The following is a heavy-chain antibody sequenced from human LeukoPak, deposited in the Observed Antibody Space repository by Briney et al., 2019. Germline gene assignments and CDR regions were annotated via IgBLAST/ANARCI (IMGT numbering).Heavy chain of an antibody. Sequence: GGSLRLSCAASEFTFSSYNMNWVRQAPGKGLEWVSVIYSGNNTYYADSVKGRFTISRDNAKNSLYLQMNSLRDEDTGVYYCARGDSQSKYRQFDSWGQGSLVIVSS. CDR2: IYSGNNT. CDR3: ARGDSQSKYRQFDS. D-gene: IGHD3-16*02. J-gene: IGHJ4*02. V-gene: IGHV3-21*06. CDR1: EFTFSSYN.